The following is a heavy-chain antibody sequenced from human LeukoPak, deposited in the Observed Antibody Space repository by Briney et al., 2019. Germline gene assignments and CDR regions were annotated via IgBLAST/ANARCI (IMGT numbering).Heavy chain of an antibody. CDR2: INPTSRDT. V-gene: IGHV1-2*02. Sequence: GASVKVSCKASGYTFSDYYLQWVRQAPGQGLEWMRWINPTSRDTKYAQKFQGRVTMTRDTTTSTATLELRRLRSDDTAVYYCARVIPHYYDSSLPDYWGQGTLVTVSS. CDR1: GYTFSDYY. CDR3: ARVIPHYYDSSLPDY. D-gene: IGHD3-22*01. J-gene: IGHJ4*02.